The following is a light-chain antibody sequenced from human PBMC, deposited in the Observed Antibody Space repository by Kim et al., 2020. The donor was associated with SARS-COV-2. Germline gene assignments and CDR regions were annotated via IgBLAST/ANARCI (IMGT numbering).Light chain of an antibody. CDR2: AAS. J-gene: IGKJ1*01. CDR1: QSSGSNY. CDR3: HHSGSSQT. Sequence: LYPGESATLCGRASQSSGSNYLAWFQQKPGQAPKLLIHAASSRATGVPDRYRGSGSETDFTLAITRLESADFAVYYCHHSGSSQTFGQGTKVDIK. V-gene: IGKV3-20*01.